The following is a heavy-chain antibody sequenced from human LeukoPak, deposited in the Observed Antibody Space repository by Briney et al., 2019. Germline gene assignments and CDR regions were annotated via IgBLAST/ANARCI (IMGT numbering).Heavy chain of an antibody. J-gene: IGHJ3*01. D-gene: IGHD3-22*01. Sequence: PSETLSLTCTVSGGSINNYYWSWIRQPAGKGLEWIGRIYTRGSTNYNPSLKSRVTMSVDTSKNQFSLKLSSVTAADTAVYFCARGKDDSTGHYDAFDVWGHGTMVTVSS. CDR3: ARGKDDSTGHYDAFDV. V-gene: IGHV4-4*07. CDR1: GGSINNYY. CDR2: IYTRGST.